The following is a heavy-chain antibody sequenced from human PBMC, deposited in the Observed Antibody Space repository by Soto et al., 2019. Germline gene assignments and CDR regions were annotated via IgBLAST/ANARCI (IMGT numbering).Heavy chain of an antibody. Sequence: EVQLVESGGDLVKPGGSLRLSCGASGFIFSDAWMNWVRHAPGKGLEWVGRIKSKVDGGTTDYSAPVTGRFNISRDDSKYTLYLQMNSLRTDDTGVYYCSTDRGGYYFGMDVWGAGTTVSVSP. V-gene: IGHV3-15*07. D-gene: IGHD3-22*01. CDR3: STDRGGYYFGMDV. CDR2: IKSKVDGGTT. CDR1: GFIFSDAW. J-gene: IGHJ6*04.